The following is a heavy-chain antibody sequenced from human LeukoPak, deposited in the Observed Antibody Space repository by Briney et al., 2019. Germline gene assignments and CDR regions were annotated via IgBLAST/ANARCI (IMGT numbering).Heavy chain of an antibody. V-gene: IGHV3-30*02. CDR1: GFTFSSYG. CDR2: IRYDGSNK. CDR3: AREGIAAAGASFDY. D-gene: IGHD6-13*01. J-gene: IGHJ4*02. Sequence: GGSLRLSCAASGFTFSSYGMHWVRQAPGKGLEWVAFIRYDGSNKYYADSVKGRFTISRDNSKNTLYLQMNSLRAEDTAVYYCAREGIAAAGASFDYWGQGTLVTVSS.